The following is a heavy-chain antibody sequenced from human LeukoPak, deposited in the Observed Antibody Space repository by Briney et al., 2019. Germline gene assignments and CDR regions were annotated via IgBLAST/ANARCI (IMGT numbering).Heavy chain of an antibody. V-gene: IGHV3-74*01. CDR1: GFTFSHYW. Sequence: GGSLRLSCAASGFTFSHYWMHWVRQAPGKGLEWVSRIEGDGSSTNYADSVRGRFTISRDNAKNTLYLQMNSLRTEDTAVYYCARDPSKPVAGTYWGQGTLVTVSS. D-gene: IGHD6-19*01. J-gene: IGHJ4*02. CDR2: IEGDGSST. CDR3: ARDPSKPVAGTY.